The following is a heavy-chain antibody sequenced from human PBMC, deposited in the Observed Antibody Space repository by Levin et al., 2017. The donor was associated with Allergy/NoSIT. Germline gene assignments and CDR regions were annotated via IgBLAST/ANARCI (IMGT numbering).Heavy chain of an antibody. CDR3: TTQFQW. J-gene: IGHJ4*02. V-gene: IGHV3-15*01. CDR2: ITSNPDGAAT. D-gene: IGHD6-19*01. CDR1: GFSLSNSW. Sequence: GGSLRLSCAASGFSLSNSWMDWVRQAPGKGLEWIGRITSNPDGAATDYAAPLKGRFTISRDDSTNTLYLQMNSLKVEDTAIYYCTTQFQWWGQGTLVTVSS.